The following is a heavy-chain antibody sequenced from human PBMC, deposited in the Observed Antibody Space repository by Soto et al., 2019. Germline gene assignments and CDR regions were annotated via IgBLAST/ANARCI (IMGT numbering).Heavy chain of an antibody. J-gene: IGHJ5*02. V-gene: IGHV5-10-1*01. CDR3: AILGWFGDGRGWFDP. CDR1: GYSFTSYW. Sequence: EVQLVQSGAEVKKPGESLRISCKGSGYSFTSYWISWVRQMPGKGLEWMGRIDPSDSYTNYSPPFQGHVTISADKSISNAYLQWSSLKASDTAMYSCAILGWFGDGRGWFDPWGQGTLVTVSS. CDR2: IDPSDSYT. D-gene: IGHD3-10*01.